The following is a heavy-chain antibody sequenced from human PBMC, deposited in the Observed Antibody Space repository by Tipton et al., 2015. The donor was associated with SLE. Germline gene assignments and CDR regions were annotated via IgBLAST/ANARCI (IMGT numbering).Heavy chain of an antibody. D-gene: IGHD1-26*01. Sequence: SLRLSCAASGFTFDDYAMHWVRHVPGKGLEWVSGISWDSGDTGYADSVEGRFTISRDNAKNSLYLQMSSLRAEDTAFYYCAKDIAPFRGVGAFDYWGQGKMVTVSS. CDR1: GFTFDDYA. CDR3: AKDIAPFRGVGAFDY. CDR2: ISWDSGDT. J-gene: IGHJ3*01. V-gene: IGHV3-9*01.